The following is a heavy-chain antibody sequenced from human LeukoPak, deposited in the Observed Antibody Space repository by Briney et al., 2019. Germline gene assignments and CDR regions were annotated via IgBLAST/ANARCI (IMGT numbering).Heavy chain of an antibody. CDR3: ARLSPKDGPSNDY. J-gene: IGHJ4*02. CDR2: ISSSSSYI. Sequence: PGGSLRLSCAPSGFTFSSYSMKLVRQAPGKGLEWVSSISSSSSYIYYADSVKGRFTVSRDNAKNSLYLQMHSLRAEDTAVYYCARLSPKDGPSNDYWGQGTLVTVSS. V-gene: IGHV3-21*01. CDR1: GFTFSSYS. D-gene: IGHD2-15*01.